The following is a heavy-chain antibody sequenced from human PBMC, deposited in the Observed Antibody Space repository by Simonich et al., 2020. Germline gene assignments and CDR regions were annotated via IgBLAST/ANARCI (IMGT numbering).Heavy chain of an antibody. J-gene: IGHJ4*02. CDR3: ARDGERYCGGDCYSYFDY. CDR1: GFTFSSYA. CDR2: ISYDGNNK. Sequence: QVQLVESGGGVVQPGRSLGLSCAASGFTFSSYAMHWVRQAPGKGLEWGAVISYDGNNKYYADSVKGRFTISRDNSKNTLYLQMNSLRAEDTAVYYCARDGERYCGGDCYSYFDYWGQGTLVTVSS. V-gene: IGHV3-30*07. D-gene: IGHD2-21*02.